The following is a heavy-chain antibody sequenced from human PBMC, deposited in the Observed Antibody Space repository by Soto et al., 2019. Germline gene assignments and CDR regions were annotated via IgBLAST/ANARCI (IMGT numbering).Heavy chain of an antibody. Sequence: QVQLVQSGAEVKKPGASVKVSCKASGYIFTDYYMHWVRQAPGQGLEWMGWIKPNSGGTSYAQNLQGRVTMTGDTSISTAYMELSSLKSDDTAVYFCARGSMTATTTGKVPNDYWGQGTLVTVSS. J-gene: IGHJ4*02. CDR2: IKPNSGGT. CDR1: GYIFTDYY. CDR3: ARGSMTATTTGKVPNDY. D-gene: IGHD1-1*01. V-gene: IGHV1-2*02.